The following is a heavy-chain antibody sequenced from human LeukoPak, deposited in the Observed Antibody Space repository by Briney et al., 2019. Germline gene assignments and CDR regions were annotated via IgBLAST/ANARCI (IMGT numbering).Heavy chain of an antibody. Sequence: ASVKVSCKASGYIFTGYYIQWVRQAPGQGLEWMGWINPHGGGTNYAQKFQGRVTMTRDTSISTAYMEISSLRSDDTAVYYCARQGPIIVIPSDIRDAFDIWGLGTMVTVSS. CDR3: ARQGPIIVIPSDIRDAFDI. CDR2: INPHGGGT. V-gene: IGHV1-2*02. J-gene: IGHJ3*02. CDR1: GYIFTGYY. D-gene: IGHD2-2*02.